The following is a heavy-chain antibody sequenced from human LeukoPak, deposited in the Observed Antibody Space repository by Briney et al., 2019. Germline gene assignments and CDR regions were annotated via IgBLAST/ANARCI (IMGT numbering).Heavy chain of an antibody. Sequence: GGSLRLSCAASGFTFSDYYMSWIRQAPGKGLEWVSYIRSSGSTIYYADSVKGRFTISRDNAKNSLYLQLNSLRAEDTALYYCARGSRETIYYFDYWGQGTLVTVSS. CDR1: GFTFSDYY. CDR3: ARGSRETIYYFDY. CDR2: IRSSGSTI. D-gene: IGHD3-9*01. J-gene: IGHJ4*02. V-gene: IGHV3-11*01.